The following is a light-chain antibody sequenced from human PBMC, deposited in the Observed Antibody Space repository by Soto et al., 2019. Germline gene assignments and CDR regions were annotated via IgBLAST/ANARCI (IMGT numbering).Light chain of an antibody. CDR1: SSDVGGYNY. Sequence: QSALTQPASVSGSPGQSITISCTGTSSDVGGYNYVSWYQQHPGKAPKLMIYEVSNRPSGVSNRFSGSRSGNTASLTISGLQAEYEAEYYCNSYTSSSTFVLGNGTKLTVL. CDR2: EVS. J-gene: IGLJ1*01. V-gene: IGLV2-14*01. CDR3: NSYTSSSTFV.